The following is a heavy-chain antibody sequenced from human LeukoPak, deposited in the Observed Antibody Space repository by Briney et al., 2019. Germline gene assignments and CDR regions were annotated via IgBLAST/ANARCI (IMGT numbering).Heavy chain of an antibody. CDR1: GFTFSGYG. Sequence: PGGSLRLSCAASGFTFSGYGMHWVRQAPGKGLEWVAFIRYDGSNKYYADSVKGRFTISRDNSKNTLYLQMNSLRAEDTAVYYCAKSLVPADRIDSWGQGTLVTVSS. V-gene: IGHV3-30*02. D-gene: IGHD2-2*01. J-gene: IGHJ4*02. CDR3: AKSLVPADRIDS. CDR2: IRYDGSNK.